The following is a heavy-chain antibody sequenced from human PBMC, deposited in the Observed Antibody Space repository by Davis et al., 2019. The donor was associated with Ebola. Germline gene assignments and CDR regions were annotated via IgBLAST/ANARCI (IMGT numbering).Heavy chain of an antibody. D-gene: IGHD5-18*01. CDR2: ISHSGSN. CDR1: GGSFSGYY. J-gene: IGHJ4*02. Sequence: SQTLSLTCAVYGGSFSGYYWSWIRQPPGKGLEWIGEISHSGSNNYNPSLKSRVTISLDTSKNQFSLKLSSVTAADTALYYCARRKGGFTYGYPRPFDYWGQGTLVTVSS. V-gene: IGHV4-34*01. CDR3: ARRKGGFTYGYPRPFDY.